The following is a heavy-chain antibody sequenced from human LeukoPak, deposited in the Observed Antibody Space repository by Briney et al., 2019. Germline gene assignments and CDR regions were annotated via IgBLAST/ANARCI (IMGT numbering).Heavy chain of an antibody. CDR1: GGSISSGGYY. D-gene: IGHD3-10*01. J-gene: IGHJ4*02. CDR3: AREVIGLAIDY. CDR2: IYYSGST. V-gene: IGHV4-31*03. Sequence: PSETPSLTCTVSGGSISSGGYYWSWIRQHPGKGLEWIGYIYYSGSTYYNPSLKSRVTISVDTSKNQFSLKLSSVTAADTAVYYCAREVIGLAIDYWGQGTLVTVSS.